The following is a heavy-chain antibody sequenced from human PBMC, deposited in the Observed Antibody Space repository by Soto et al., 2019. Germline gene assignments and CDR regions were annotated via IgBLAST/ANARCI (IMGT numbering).Heavy chain of an antibody. CDR3: ASIMVRANWFDA. Sequence: SETLSLTCTVSGGSISSGDYYWSWIRQPPGKGLEWIGYIYYSGSTYYNPSLKSRVTISVDTSKNQFSLKLSSVTAADTAVYYCASIMVRANWFDAWGQGTLVTV. CDR1: GGSISSGDYY. D-gene: IGHD3-10*01. J-gene: IGHJ5*02. CDR2: IYYSGST. V-gene: IGHV4-30-4*01.